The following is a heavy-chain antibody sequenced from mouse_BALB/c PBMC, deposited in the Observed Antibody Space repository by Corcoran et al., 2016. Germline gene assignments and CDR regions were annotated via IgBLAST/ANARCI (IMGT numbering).Heavy chain of an antibody. CDR2: INTYTGEP. V-gene: IGHV9-1*02. CDR3: ARGVTVRDFDY. CDR1: GYTFTNYG. J-gene: IGHJ2*01. Sequence: QIQLVQSGPELKKPGETVKISCKASGYTFTNYGMNWVKQAPGKGLKWMGWINTYTGEPTYADDFKGRFAFSLETSASTAYLQINNLKNEDIATYFCARGVTVRDFDYWCQGTTLTVSS. D-gene: IGHD2-1*01.